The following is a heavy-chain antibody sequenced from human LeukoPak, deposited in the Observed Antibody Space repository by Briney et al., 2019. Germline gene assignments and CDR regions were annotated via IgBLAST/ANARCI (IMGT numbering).Heavy chain of an antibody. J-gene: IGHJ6*03. CDR3: ARVKKIVVVVAATSNYYYYMDV. D-gene: IGHD2-15*01. V-gene: IGHV1-2*02. CDR2: INPNSGGT. CDR1: GSPFTGYY. Sequence: ASVKVSCKASGSPFTGYYMHWVRPAPGQGLGWMGWINPNSGGTNYAQKFQGRGTMTRDTSISTAYMELSRLRSDDTAVYYCARVKKIVVVVAATSNYYYYMDVWGKGTTVTVSS.